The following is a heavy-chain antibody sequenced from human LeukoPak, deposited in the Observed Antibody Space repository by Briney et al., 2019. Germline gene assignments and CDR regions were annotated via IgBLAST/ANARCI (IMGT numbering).Heavy chain of an antibody. CDR2: IYYSWST. Sequence: PSETLSLTCTVSGVSISSYYWSWIRQPPGKGLEWIGYIYYSWSTNYNPSLKSRVTISVDTSKNQFSLKLSSVTAADTAVYYCAREELGVAAAGNRFIDYWGQGTLVTVSS. V-gene: IGHV4-59*01. D-gene: IGHD6-13*01. CDR1: GVSISSYY. J-gene: IGHJ4*02. CDR3: AREELGVAAAGNRFIDY.